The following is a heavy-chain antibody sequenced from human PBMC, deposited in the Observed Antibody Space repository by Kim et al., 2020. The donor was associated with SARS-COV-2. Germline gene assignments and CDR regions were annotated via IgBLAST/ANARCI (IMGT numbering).Heavy chain of an antibody. J-gene: IGHJ3*02. V-gene: IGHV3-7*01. Sequence: GGSLRLSCAASEFTFSRHWMSWVRQAPGKGLEWVANIRQDGSREYYVDSVKGRFTISRDNAKNSLYLQMNSLRAEDTAIYYCARDQNPTYYYDSTAYYFDAFDIWGQGTMVTVTS. CDR2: IRQDGSRE. CDR1: EFTFSRHW. D-gene: IGHD3-22*01. CDR3: ARDQNPTYYYDSTAYYFDAFDI.